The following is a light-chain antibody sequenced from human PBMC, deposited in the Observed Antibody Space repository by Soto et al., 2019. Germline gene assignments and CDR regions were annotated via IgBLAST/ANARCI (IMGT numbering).Light chain of an antibody. J-gene: IGLJ3*02. V-gene: IGLV2-14*01. Sequence: QCLLTQPASLSGSPGQSITISCSGTTNDIGTYNYVSWYQHHPGKVPKVIIYEVRNRPSGVSNRFSGSKSGNTASLTISGLQPEDEADYYCCSYTISATLVYGGGTKVTVL. CDR3: CSYTISATLV. CDR2: EVR. CDR1: TNDIGTYNY.